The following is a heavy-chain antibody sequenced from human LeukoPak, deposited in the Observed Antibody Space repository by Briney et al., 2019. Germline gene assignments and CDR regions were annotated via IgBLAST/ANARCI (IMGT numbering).Heavy chain of an antibody. J-gene: IGHJ4*02. V-gene: IGHV4-59*01. D-gene: IGHD4-17*01. CDR3: ARGIESYGDYGY. CDR2: MYNSGST. CDR1: GGSISGSY. Sequence: SVTLSLTCTVSGGSISGSYWSWIRQPPGKGLEWIAYMYNSGSTNYNPSLKSRVTISIDTSKNQFSLKLSSLTAADTAIYYCARGIESYGDYGYWGQGILVTVSS.